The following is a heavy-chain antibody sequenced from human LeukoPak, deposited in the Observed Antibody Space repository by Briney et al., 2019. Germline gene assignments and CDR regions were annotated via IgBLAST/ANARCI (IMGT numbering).Heavy chain of an antibody. CDR1: GYTLTDSY. V-gene: IGHV1-2*02. CDR2: INPDSGGT. CDR3: ARDLGCSRTSCYYASDY. J-gene: IGHJ4*02. Sequence: ASVKVSCKASGYTLTDSYIHWVRQAPGQRLEWMGWINPDSGGTNYAQKFQGRVTVTRDTSISTAYMELSRLRSDDTAVYYCARDLGCSRTSCYYASDYWGQGTLLTVSS. D-gene: IGHD2-2*01.